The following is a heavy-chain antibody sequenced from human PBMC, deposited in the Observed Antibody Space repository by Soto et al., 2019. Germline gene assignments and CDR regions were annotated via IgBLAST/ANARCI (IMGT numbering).Heavy chain of an antibody. J-gene: IGHJ6*03. D-gene: IGHD2-15*01. Sequence: GGSLRLSCAASGFTFDDYGMSWVRQAPGKGLEWVSGINWNGGSTGYADSVKGRFTISRDNAKNSLYLQMNSLRAEDTALYHCAREGTFRGYCSGGSCYSYYYYYMDVWGKGTAVTVSS. CDR2: INWNGGST. V-gene: IGHV3-20*01. CDR1: GFTFDDYG. CDR3: AREGTFRGYCSGGSCYSYYYYYMDV.